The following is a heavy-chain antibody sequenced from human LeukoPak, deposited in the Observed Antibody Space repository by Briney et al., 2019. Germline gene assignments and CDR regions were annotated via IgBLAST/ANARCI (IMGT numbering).Heavy chain of an antibody. D-gene: IGHD6-13*01. CDR3: ARDQLAAGIGRAFYYYYGMDV. CDR2: IYSGGST. Sequence: GGSLRLSCAASGFTVSSNYMSWVRQAPGKGLEWVSVIYSGGSTYYADSVKGRFTISRDNSKNTLYLQMNSLRAEDTAVYYCARDQLAAGIGRAFYYYYGMDVWGQGTTVTVSS. V-gene: IGHV3-66*01. CDR1: GFTVSSNY. J-gene: IGHJ6*02.